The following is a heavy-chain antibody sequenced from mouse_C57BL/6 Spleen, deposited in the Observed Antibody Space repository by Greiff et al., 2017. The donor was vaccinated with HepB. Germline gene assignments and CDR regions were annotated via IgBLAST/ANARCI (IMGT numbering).Heavy chain of an antibody. D-gene: IGHD1-1*02. Sequence: EVQLQQSGAELVRPGASVKLSCTASGFTFKDYYMHWVKQRPEQGLEWIGRIDPEDGDTEYAPKFQGKATMTADTSSNTAYLQFSSLTSEDTAVYSGTTIGVYGYWYFNVWGTGTTVTVSS. CDR1: GFTFKDYY. J-gene: IGHJ1*03. CDR2: IDPEDGDT. CDR3: TTIGVYGYWYFNV. V-gene: IGHV14-1*01.